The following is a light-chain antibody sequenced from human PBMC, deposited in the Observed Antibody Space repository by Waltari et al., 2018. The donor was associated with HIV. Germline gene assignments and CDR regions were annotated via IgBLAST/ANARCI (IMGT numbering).Light chain of an antibody. V-gene: IGKV3-15*01. CDR1: QSISSN. Sequence: EIVMTQSPATLSVSPGDRVTLSCRASQSISSNLAWYQQKPGQGPRLLLYDASTRATDIPARFSGSGSGTEFTLTISSLQSEDFAIYYCQQYVNWPPYTFGQGTKLEIK. J-gene: IGKJ2*01. CDR2: DAS. CDR3: QQYVNWPPYT.